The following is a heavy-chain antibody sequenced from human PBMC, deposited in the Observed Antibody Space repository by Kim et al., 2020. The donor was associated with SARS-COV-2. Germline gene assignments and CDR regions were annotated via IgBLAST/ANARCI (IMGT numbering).Heavy chain of an antibody. CDR1: GGSFSGYY. D-gene: IGHD3-16*02. J-gene: IGHJ3*02. CDR3: ARGETKPYYYDYVWGSYRARTFDI. V-gene: IGHV4-34*01. CDR2: INHSGST. Sequence: SETLSLTCAVYGGSFSGYYWSWIRQPPGKGLEWIGEINHSGSTNYNPSLKSRVTISVDTSKNQFSLKLSSVTAADTAVYYCARGETKPYYYDYVWGSYRARTFDIWGQGTMVTVSS.